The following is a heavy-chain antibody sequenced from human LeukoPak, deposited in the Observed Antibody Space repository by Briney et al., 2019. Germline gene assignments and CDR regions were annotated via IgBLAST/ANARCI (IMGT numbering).Heavy chain of an antibody. CDR1: GGSISSYY. D-gene: IGHD3-10*01. J-gene: IGHJ4*02. Sequence: KPSETLSLTCTVSGGSISSYYWSWIRRPPGKGLEWIGYIYYSGSTKYNPSLKSRVTISVDMSKNQFSPKLSSVTAADTAVYYCARARITMVRGTRYFDYWGQGTLVTVSS. CDR3: ARARITMVRGTRYFDY. V-gene: IGHV4-59*12. CDR2: IYYSGST.